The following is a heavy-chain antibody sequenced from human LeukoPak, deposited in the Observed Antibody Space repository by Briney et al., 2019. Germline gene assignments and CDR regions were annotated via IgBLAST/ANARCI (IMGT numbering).Heavy chain of an antibody. CDR3: ARERGGYNQGSFDY. V-gene: IGHV1-69*04. CDR2: IIPILGIA. CDR1: GGTFSSYA. Sequence: SVKVSCKASGGTFSSYAISWVRQAPGQGLEWMGRIIPILGIANYAQKFQGRVTITADKSTSTAYMELSSLRSEDTAVYYCARERGGYNQGSFDYWGQGTLVTVSS. J-gene: IGHJ4*02. D-gene: IGHD5-24*01.